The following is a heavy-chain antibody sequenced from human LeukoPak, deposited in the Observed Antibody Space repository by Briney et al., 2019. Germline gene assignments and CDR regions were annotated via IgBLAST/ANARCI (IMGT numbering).Heavy chain of an antibody. Sequence: SETLSLTCTVSGGSISSSSYFWGWIRQPPGKGLEWIGEINHSGSTNYNPSLKSRVTISVDTSKNQFSLKLSSVTAADTAVYYCASCIVGATTWWFDPWGQGTLVTVSS. CDR2: INHSGST. V-gene: IGHV4-39*07. CDR1: GGSISSSSYF. CDR3: ASCIVGATTWWFDP. J-gene: IGHJ5*02. D-gene: IGHD1-26*01.